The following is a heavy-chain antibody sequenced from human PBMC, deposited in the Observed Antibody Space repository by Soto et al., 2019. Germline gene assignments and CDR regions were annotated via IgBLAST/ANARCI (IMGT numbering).Heavy chain of an antibody. CDR1: GYTFTSYG. V-gene: IGHV1-18*04. J-gene: IGHJ5*02. Sequence: ASVNVSCKASGYTFTSYGISWVRQAPGQGLEWMGWISAYNGNTNYAQKLQGRVTMTTDTSISTAYLQWSSLKASDTAMYYCARHWAGYSSSSGWFDPWGQGTLVTVSS. CDR2: ISAYNGNT. CDR3: ARHWAGYSSSSGWFDP. D-gene: IGHD6-6*01.